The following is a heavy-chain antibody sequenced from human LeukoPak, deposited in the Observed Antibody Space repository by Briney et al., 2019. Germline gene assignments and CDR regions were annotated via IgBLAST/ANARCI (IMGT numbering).Heavy chain of an antibody. Sequence: PSETLSLTCAVYGGSFSGYYWSWIRQPPGKGLEWIGEINHSGSTNYNPSLKSRVTISVDTSKNQFSLKLSSVTAADTAVYYCARDAAYGYDRFDYWGQGTQVTVSS. CDR1: GGSFSGYY. V-gene: IGHV4-34*01. CDR3: ARDAAYGYDRFDY. D-gene: IGHD4-17*01. CDR2: INHSGST. J-gene: IGHJ4*02.